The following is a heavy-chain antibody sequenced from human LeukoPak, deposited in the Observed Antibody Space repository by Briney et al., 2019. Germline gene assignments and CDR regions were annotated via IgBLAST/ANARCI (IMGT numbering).Heavy chain of an antibody. CDR2: ISGSGGST. D-gene: IGHD3-10*01. V-gene: IGHV3-23*01. CDR3: AKVYGSGSYPFDY. CDR1: GFIFSSNA. Sequence: GGSPRLSCAASGFIFSSNAMSWVRQAPGKGLEWVSAISGSGGSTYYADSVKGRFTISRDNSKNTLYLQMNSLRAEDTAVYYCAKVYGSGSYPFDYWGQGTLVSVSS. J-gene: IGHJ4*02.